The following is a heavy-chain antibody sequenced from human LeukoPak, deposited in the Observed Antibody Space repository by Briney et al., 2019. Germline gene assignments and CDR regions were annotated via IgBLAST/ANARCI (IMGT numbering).Heavy chain of an antibody. V-gene: IGHV1-69*13. CDR1: GGTFSSYA. Sequence: GASVKVSCKASGGTFSSYAISCVRQAPGQGLEWMGGIIPIFGTANYAQKFQGRVTITADESTSTAYMELSSLRSEDTAVYYCASSSGSYRVPGKFDYWGQGTLVTVSS. CDR3: ASSSGSYRVPGKFDY. CDR2: IIPIFGTA. J-gene: IGHJ4*02. D-gene: IGHD1-26*01.